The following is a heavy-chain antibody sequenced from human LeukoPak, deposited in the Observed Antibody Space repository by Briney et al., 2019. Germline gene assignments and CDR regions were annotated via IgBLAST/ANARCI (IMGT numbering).Heavy chain of an antibody. J-gene: IGHJ4*02. D-gene: IGHD3-16*01. V-gene: IGHV3-23*01. CDR1: GFSFSSYA. Sequence: GGSLRLSCAASGFSFSSYAMSWVRQAPGKGLEWVSGISGSGGSTYYADSVKGRFTISRDNSKNTLYLQMNSLRAEDTAVYYCAKRKYYDSSGFDYWGQGTLVTVSS. CDR3: AKRKYYDSSGFDY. CDR2: ISGSGGST.